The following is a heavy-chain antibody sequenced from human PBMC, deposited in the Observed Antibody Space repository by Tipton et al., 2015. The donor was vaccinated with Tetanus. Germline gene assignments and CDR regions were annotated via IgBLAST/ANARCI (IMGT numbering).Heavy chain of an antibody. CDR1: GGSINKNY. J-gene: IGHJ6*02. Sequence: TLSLTCTVSGGSINKNYWSWIRQSPGKGLEWIAYIFYSGRTNYNPSLKSRVTISVDTSKNQFSLKLSSVTAADTAVYYCARAEVNFTTAPPGYYNVYYYYGMDVWGQGTTVTVSS. CDR3: ARAEVNFTTAPPGYYNVYYYYGMDV. D-gene: IGHD3-9*01. CDR2: IFYSGRT. V-gene: IGHV4-59*12.